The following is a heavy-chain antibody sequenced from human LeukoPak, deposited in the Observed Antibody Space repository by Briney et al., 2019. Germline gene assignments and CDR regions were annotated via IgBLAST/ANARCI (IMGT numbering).Heavy chain of an antibody. J-gene: IGHJ4*02. D-gene: IGHD5-12*01. CDR2: SSRSGGST. Sequence: GGSLRLSCVASGFTLRSSAMSWVRQAPGKGLEWVSASSRSGGSTYYADSVKGRFTISRDNSKNTLYLQLNSLRAEDAAVYYCAKDRPTWPIDYWGQGTLVTVS. V-gene: IGHV3-23*01. CDR3: AKDRPTWPIDY. CDR1: GFTLRSSA.